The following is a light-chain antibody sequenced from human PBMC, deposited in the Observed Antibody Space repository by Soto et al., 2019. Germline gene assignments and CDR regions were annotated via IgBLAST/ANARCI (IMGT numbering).Light chain of an antibody. V-gene: IGKV1-5*01. CDR2: DGS. Sequence: DIQMTLSPSTLSASVGDRVTITCRASRTISSWLAWYQQRPGKAPKLLIYDGSNLETGVPSRFSGSRSGTEFTLTISSLQPDDVATYYCQQYNGYSTFAQGTYVDIK. CDR3: QQYNGYST. J-gene: IGKJ2*01. CDR1: RTISSW.